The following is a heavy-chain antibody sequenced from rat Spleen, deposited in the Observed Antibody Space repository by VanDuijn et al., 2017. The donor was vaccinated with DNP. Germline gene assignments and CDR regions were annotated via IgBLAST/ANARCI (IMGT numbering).Heavy chain of an antibody. V-gene: IGHV3-1*01. CDR3: ARSLNYGSPYYYAMDA. CDR1: GYSITSNY. D-gene: IGHD1-3*01. CDR2: ISYSGST. Sequence: EVQLQESGPGLVKPSQSLSLTCSVTGYSITSNYWGWIRKFPGNKMEWIGHISYSGSTSYNPSLKSRISITRDTSKNQFFLQLNSVTTENTATYYCARSLNYGSPYYYAMDAWGQGTSVTVSS. J-gene: IGHJ4*01.